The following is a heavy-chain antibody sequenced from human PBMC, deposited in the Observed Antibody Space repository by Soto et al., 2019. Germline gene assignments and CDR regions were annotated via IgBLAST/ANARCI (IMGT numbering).Heavy chain of an antibody. D-gene: IGHD2-15*01. J-gene: IGHJ4*02. CDR1: GLSFSSYA. V-gene: IGHV3-23*01. CDR3: ANDLAVGYCSGGSCHPFDY. Sequence: GGSLRLSCAASGLSFSSYAMSWVRQAPGKGLEWVSAISGGGGSTYYADSVKGRFAISRDNSKNTLYLQMNSLRAEDTAVYFCANDLAVGYCSGGSCHPFDYWGQGTQVTVSS. CDR2: ISGGGGST.